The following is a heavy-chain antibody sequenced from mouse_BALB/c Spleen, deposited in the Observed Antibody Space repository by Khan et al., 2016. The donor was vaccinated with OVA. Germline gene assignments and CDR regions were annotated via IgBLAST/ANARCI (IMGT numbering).Heavy chain of an antibody. D-gene: IGHD2-2*01. CDR1: DYSITSEYT. CDR2: ISYSGKT. CDR3: WRRDYYGCDPLPC. V-gene: IGHV3-2*02. Sequence: EVQLQESGPGLVKPSQSLSLTCTVTDYSITSEYTWNWLRQFTGKKLEWMGFISYSGKTRYNPSLKSRLSITRETSKNQFFLQLNSVTSEDTATYDCWRRDYYGCDPLPCGGQGALVTVSA. J-gene: IGHJ3*01.